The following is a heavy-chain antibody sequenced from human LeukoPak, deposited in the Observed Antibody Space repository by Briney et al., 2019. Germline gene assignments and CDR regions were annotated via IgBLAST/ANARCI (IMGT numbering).Heavy chain of an antibody. CDR2: IYNDGNT. V-gene: IGHV3-53*01. CDR1: GFTVSTNR. CDR3: ARDREVVTAKAQMDV. D-gene: IGHD2-21*02. J-gene: IGHJ6*03. Sequence: GGSLRLSCAVSGFTVSTNRMSWVRQAPGRGLGWVSVIYNDGNTYYTDSVKGRFTISRDNSKNTVFLQMNSLRVEDTAVYYCARDREVVTAKAQMDVWGKGTTVTVSS.